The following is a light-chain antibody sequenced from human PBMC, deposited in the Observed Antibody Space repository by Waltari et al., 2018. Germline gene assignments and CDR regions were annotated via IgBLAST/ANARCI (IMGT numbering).Light chain of an antibody. V-gene: IGKV3-20*01. CDR1: PSVSSRY. CDR2: GAS. CDR3: QQYGSSPPIT. Sequence: EIVLTQSPATLSVSPGERATPSCWASPSVSSRYLVWYQNKPGQAPRLLIYGASSRATGIPDRFSGSGSGTDFTLTISRLEPEDFAVYYCQQYGSSPPITFGQGTRLEIK. J-gene: IGKJ5*01.